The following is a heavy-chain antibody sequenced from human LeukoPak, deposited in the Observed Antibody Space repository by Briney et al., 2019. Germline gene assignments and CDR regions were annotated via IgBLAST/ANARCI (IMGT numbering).Heavy chain of an antibody. CDR3: ARDKVFNWNYVAFDI. V-gene: IGHV3-48*01. J-gene: IGHJ3*02. CDR2: ISSSSSTI. CDR1: GFTFSTYS. D-gene: IGHD1-7*01. Sequence: GGSLRLSCAASGFTFSTYSMNWVRQAPGKGLEWISYISSSSSTIYYADSVKGRFTISRDNAQNSLYLQMNSLGAEDAAVYYCARDKVFNWNYVAFDIWGQGTMVTVSS.